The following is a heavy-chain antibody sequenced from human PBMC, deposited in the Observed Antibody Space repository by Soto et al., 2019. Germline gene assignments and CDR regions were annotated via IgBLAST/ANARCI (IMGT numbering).Heavy chain of an antibody. J-gene: IGHJ1*01. CDR1: GFTFSSYS. Sequence: GSLRLSCAASGFTFSSYSMNWVRQAPGKGLEWVSSISSSSSYIYYADSVKGRFTISRDNAKNSLYLQMNSLRAEDTAVYYCARDMGSSSLFQHWGQGTLVTVSS. CDR3: ARDMGSSSLFQH. D-gene: IGHD6-13*01. CDR2: ISSSSSYI. V-gene: IGHV3-21*01.